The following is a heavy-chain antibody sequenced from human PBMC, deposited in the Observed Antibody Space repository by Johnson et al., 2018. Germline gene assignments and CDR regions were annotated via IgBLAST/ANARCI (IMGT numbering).Heavy chain of an antibody. V-gene: IGHV4-4*07. J-gene: IGHJ4*02. CDR1: GGSISSYY. CDR3: ARTLYDFWSGPVDY. Sequence: QVQLQESGPGLVKPSETLSLTCTVSGGSISSYYWSWIRQPAGKGLEWIGRIYTSGSTNYNPSLKSRVTMSVDTSKNQFSLKLSSVTAADTAVYYCARTLYDFWSGPVDYWGQGTLVTVSS. CDR2: IYTSGST. D-gene: IGHD3-3*01.